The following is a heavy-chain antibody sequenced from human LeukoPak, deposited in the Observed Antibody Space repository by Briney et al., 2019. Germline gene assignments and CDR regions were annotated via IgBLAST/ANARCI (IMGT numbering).Heavy chain of an antibody. J-gene: IGHJ4*02. CDR1: GYTFTGYY. V-gene: IGHV1-2*06. D-gene: IGHD6-19*01. CDR2: INPNSGGT. Sequence: ASVKVSCKASGYTFTGYYMHWVRQAPGQRLEWMGRINPNSGGTNYAQKFQGRVTTTRDTSISTAYMELSRLRSDDTAVYYCARVLSIAVTLPHYWGQGTLVTVSS. CDR3: ARVLSIAVTLPHY.